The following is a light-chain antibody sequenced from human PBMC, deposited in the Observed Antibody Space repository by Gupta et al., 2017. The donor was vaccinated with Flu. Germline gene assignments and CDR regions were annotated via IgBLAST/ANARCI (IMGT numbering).Light chain of an antibody. CDR1: QDIRKD. CDR2: DAS. CDR3: RQNDNSPST. V-gene: IGKV1-6*01. J-gene: IGKJ2*02. Sequence: IQMTQSPSSLSASVGDRVTITCRASQDIRKDLDWYQQKPGKAPKLLIYDASSVKSGVPSRFSGSGSGTDFTLTISSLQPEDFATYYCRQNDNSPSTFGQGTKMEIK.